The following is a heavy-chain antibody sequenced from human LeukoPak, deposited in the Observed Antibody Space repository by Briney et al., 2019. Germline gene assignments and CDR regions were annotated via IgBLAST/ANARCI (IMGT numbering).Heavy chain of an antibody. D-gene: IGHD2-2*01. CDR1: GYSISSGYY. V-gene: IGHV4-38-2*02. CDR3: ARSLSSDY. Sequence: PSETLSLTCTVSGYSISSGYYWGWIRQPPGKGLEWIGSIYHSGTTYYNPSLKSRVTISVDTSKNQFSLKLSSVTAADTAIYYCARSLSSDYWGQGKLVTVSS. J-gene: IGHJ4*02. CDR2: IYHSGTT.